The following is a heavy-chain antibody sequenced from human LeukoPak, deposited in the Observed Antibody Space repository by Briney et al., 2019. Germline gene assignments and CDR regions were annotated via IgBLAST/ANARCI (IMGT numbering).Heavy chain of an antibody. CDR3: ARGLVYSSGYDYGMDV. Sequence: KPSETLSLTCSVSGGSISSYYWSWVRQPPGKGLEWVGYIYYSGSTNYNPSLKSRVTISVDTSKNQFSLKLSSVTAADTAVYYCARGLVYSSGYDYGMDVWGQGTTVTVSS. J-gene: IGHJ6*02. CDR2: IYYSGST. V-gene: IGHV4-59*01. D-gene: IGHD6-19*01. CDR1: GGSISSYY.